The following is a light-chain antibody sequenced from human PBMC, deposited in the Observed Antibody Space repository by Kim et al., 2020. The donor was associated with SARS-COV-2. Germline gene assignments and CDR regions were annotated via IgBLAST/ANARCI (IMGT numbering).Light chain of an antibody. CDR2: AAS. CDR1: QGISNY. CDR3: QKYNSAPPLT. Sequence: SVVDRVTIPCRASQGISNYLAWYQQKPGKVPKLLIYAASTLQSGVPSRFSGSGSGTDFTLTISSLQPEDVATYYCQKYNSAPPLTFGGGTKVDIK. J-gene: IGKJ4*01. V-gene: IGKV1-27*01.